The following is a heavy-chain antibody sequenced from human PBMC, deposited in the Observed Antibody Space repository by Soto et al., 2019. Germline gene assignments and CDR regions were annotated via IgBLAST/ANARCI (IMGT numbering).Heavy chain of an antibody. CDR3: ARDLTKGLDV. Sequence: QVHLVQSGAEVKKPGASVKVSCKASGYTFTSCGISWVRRAPGQGLEWMGLINTYNGYTIYPQNFQGRVTMTTDTSTGTVYMELRSLTSAETAVYYCARDLTKGLDVWGQGTTVTVSS. D-gene: IGHD4-4*01. CDR2: INTYNGYT. CDR1: GYTFTSCG. V-gene: IGHV1-18*01. J-gene: IGHJ6*02.